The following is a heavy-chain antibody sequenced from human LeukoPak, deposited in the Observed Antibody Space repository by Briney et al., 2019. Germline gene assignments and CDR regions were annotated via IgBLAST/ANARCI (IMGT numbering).Heavy chain of an antibody. J-gene: IGHJ3*02. CDR2: ISSSGST. V-gene: IGHV4-61*02. D-gene: IGHD5-18*01. CDR3: ARDGRGYSYGYGDAFDI. CDR1: GDSISSGDYY. Sequence: SETLSLTSTVSGDSISSGDYYWSWIRQPAGKGLEWIGRISSSGSTNYNPSLKSRVTMSVDTSKNQFSLKLSSVTAADTAVYYCARDGRGYSYGYGDAFDIWGQGTMVTVSS.